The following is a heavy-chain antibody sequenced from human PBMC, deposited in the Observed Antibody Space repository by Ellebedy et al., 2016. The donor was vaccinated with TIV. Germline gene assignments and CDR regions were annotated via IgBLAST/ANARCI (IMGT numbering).Heavy chain of an antibody. D-gene: IGHD6-6*01. V-gene: IGHV1-69*13. Sequence: ASVKVSXXASGGTFSSYAISWVRQAPGQGLEWMGGIIPIFGTANYAQKVQGRVTITADESTSTAYMELSSLRSEDTAVYYCARGAYSSSSLHAFEIWGQGTMVTVSS. J-gene: IGHJ3*02. CDR2: IIPIFGTA. CDR3: ARGAYSSSSLHAFEI. CDR1: GGTFSSYA.